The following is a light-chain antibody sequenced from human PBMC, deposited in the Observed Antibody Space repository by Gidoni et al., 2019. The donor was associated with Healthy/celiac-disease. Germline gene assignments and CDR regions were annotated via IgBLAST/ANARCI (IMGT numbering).Light chain of an antibody. V-gene: IGKV1-9*01. CDR2: YAF. Sequence: DIQLTQSPSFLSASVGDRVTITCRASQDIGSHIAWYQQKPGKAPKLLIYYAFILQSGVPSRFSGSGSGTEFSLTISILQPGDFATYYCQQANSHRALTFXGXTKVDI. CDR1: QDIGSH. J-gene: IGKJ4*01. CDR3: QQANSHRALT.